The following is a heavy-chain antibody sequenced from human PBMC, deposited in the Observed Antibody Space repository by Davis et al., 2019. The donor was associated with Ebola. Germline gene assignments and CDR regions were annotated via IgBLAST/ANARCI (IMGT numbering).Heavy chain of an antibody. CDR1: GGSFSGYY. D-gene: IGHD3-10*01. V-gene: IGHV4-34*01. Sequence: MPSETLSLTCAVYGGSFSGYYWSWIRQPPGKGLEWIGEINHSGSTNYNPSLTSRVTISVDTSKNQFSLKLSSVTAADTAVYYCARGGVRVRYYYYGMDVGGQGTTVTVSS. J-gene: IGHJ6*02. CDR3: ARGGVRVRYYYYGMDV. CDR2: INHSGST.